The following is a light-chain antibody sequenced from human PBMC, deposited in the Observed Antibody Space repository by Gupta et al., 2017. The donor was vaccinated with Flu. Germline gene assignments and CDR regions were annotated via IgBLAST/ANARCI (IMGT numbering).Light chain of an antibody. CDR3: QHENSPPTT. V-gene: IGKV1-16*01. CDR2: ATS. CDR1: QDINIF. Sequence: PSSLSASVGDRVTITCRASQDINIFLAWFQQKPGKTPKSLIYATSQLESGVPSRFSGSGSGSTFTLTISSLQPEDFATYYCQHENSPPTTFGHGTKVDV. J-gene: IGKJ3*01.